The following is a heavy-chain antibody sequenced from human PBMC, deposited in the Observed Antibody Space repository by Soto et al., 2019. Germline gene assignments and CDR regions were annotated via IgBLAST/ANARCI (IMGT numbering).Heavy chain of an antibody. V-gene: IGHV1-3*01. J-gene: IGHJ4*02. CDR3: ARAVAVPADFDY. Sequence: ASVKVSCKASGGTFSSYAMHWVRQAPGQRLEWMGWINAGNGNTKYSQKFQGRVTITRDTSASTAYMELSSLRSEDTAVYYCARAVAVPADFDYWGQRTLVTVSS. CDR2: INAGNGNT. CDR1: GGTFSSYA. D-gene: IGHD6-19*01.